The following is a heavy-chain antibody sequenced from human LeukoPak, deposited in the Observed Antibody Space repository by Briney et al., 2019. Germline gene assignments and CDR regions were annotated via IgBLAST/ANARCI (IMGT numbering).Heavy chain of an antibody. CDR3: AKGNNYGQSIPHAY. Sequence: GGSLRLSCAASGFTFDDYAMHWVRQAPGKGLEWVSGISWNSGTIGYADSVKGRLTISRDNAKNSLYLQIYSLRADDKAWYYCAKGNNYGQSIPHAYWGQGTLVTVSS. D-gene: IGHD4-17*01. J-gene: IGHJ4*02. CDR1: GFTFDDYA. V-gene: IGHV3-9*01. CDR2: ISWNSGTI.